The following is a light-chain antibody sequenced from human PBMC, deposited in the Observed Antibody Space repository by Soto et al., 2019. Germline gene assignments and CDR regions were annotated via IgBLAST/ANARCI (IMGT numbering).Light chain of an antibody. CDR3: QQYINWPPIT. J-gene: IGKJ5*01. CDR1: QSISSW. V-gene: IGKV1-5*03. Sequence: DIQITQSPSTLSASVGDRVTITCRASQSISSWLAWYQQKPGKAPKLLIYKASSLESGVPSRFSGSGSGTEFTLTISSLQPDDFATYYCQQYINWPPITFGQGTRLEIK. CDR2: KAS.